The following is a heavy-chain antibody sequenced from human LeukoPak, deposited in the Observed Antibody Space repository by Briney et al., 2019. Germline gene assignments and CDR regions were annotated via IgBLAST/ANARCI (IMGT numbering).Heavy chain of an antibody. CDR2: ISGSGGST. J-gene: IGHJ6*02. CDR3: AKRTRFLEWLFYYYGMDV. CDR1: GFTFSSYW. D-gene: IGHD3-3*01. V-gene: IGHV3-23*01. Sequence: GGSLRLSCAASGFTFSSYWMSWVRQAPGKGLEWVSAISGSGGSTYYADSVKGRFTISRDNSKNTLYLQMNSLRAEDTAVYYCAKRTRFLEWLFYYYGMDVWGQGTTVTVSS.